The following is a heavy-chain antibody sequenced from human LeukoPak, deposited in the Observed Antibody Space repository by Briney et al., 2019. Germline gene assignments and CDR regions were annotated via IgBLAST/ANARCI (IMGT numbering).Heavy chain of an antibody. CDR3: ARYPPLEWLSEFDY. D-gene: IGHD3-3*01. V-gene: IGHV7-4-1*02. Sequence: ASVKVSCKASGYTFTSYYMHWVRQAPGQGLEWMGWINTNTGNPTYAQGFTGRFVFSLDTSVSAAYLQISSLKAEDTAVYYCARYPPLEWLSEFDYWGQGTLVTVSS. CDR2: INTNTGNP. J-gene: IGHJ4*02. CDR1: GYTFTSYY.